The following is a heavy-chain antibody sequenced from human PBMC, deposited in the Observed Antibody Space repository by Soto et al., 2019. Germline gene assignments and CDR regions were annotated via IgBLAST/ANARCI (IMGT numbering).Heavy chain of an antibody. Sequence: ASVKVSCKASGYTFTSYYMHWVRQAPGQGLEWMGIINPSGGSTSYAQKFQGRVTMTRDTSTSTVYMELSSLRSEDTAMYYCARPNPLLWFGELSLGYGMDVWGQGTTVTVSS. D-gene: IGHD3-10*01. J-gene: IGHJ6*02. CDR3: ARPNPLLWFGELSLGYGMDV. CDR2: INPSGGST. CDR1: GYTFTSYY. V-gene: IGHV1-46*01.